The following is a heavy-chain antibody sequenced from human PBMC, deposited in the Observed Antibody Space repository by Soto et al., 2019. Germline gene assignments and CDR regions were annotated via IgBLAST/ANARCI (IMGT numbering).Heavy chain of an antibody. V-gene: IGHV1-18*04. J-gene: IGHJ4*02. CDR3: AVTTYYDFWSGYFGFDY. CDR1: GYTFTSYG. D-gene: IGHD3-3*01. Sequence: ASVKVSCKASGYTFTSYGISWVRQAPGQGLEWMGWISAYNGNTNYAQKLQGRVTMTTDTSTSTAYMELRSLRSDDTAVYYCAVTTYYDFWSGYFGFDYWGQGTLATVSS. CDR2: ISAYNGNT.